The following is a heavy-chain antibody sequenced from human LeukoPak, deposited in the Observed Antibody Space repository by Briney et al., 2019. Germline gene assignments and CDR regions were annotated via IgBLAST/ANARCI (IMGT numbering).Heavy chain of an antibody. CDR3: ARNLAGRFGELLPAWFDP. J-gene: IGHJ5*02. CDR2: MNPNSGNT. V-gene: IGHV1-8*01. Sequence: ASVKVSCKASGYTFTSYDINWVRQATGQGLEWMGWMNPNSGNTGYAQKFQGRVTMTRKTSISTAYMELSSLRSEDTAVYYCARNLAGRFGELLPAWFDPWGQGTLVTVSS. D-gene: IGHD3-10*01. CDR1: GYTFTSYD.